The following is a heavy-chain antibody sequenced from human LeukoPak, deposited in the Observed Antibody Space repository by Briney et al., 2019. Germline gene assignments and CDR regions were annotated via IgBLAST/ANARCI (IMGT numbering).Heavy chain of an antibody. J-gene: IGHJ4*02. CDR3: ARESTQGYFDY. Sequence: SETLSLTCTVSGGSISSSGFYWGCIRQPPGTGLECIGSIYYSGSTYYNPSLKSRVTISVDTSKNQFSLKLSSVTAADTAVYYCARESTQGYFDYWGQGTLVTVSS. CDR2: IYYSGST. V-gene: IGHV4-39*07. CDR1: GGSISSSGFY. D-gene: IGHD5/OR15-5a*01.